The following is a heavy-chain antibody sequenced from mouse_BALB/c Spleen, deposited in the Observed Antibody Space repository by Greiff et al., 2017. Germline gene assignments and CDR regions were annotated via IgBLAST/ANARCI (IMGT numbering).Heavy chain of an antibody. CDR2: INPYNDGT. Sequence: EVQLQQSGPELVKPGASVKMSCKASGYTFTSYVMHWVKQKPGQGLEWIGYINPYNDGTKYNEKFKGKATLTSDKSSSTAYMELSSLTSEDSAVYYCAREGGNRYDRFAYWGQGTLVTVSA. CDR1: GYTFTSYV. CDR3: AREGGNRYDRFAY. V-gene: IGHV1-14*01. D-gene: IGHD2-14*01. J-gene: IGHJ3*01.